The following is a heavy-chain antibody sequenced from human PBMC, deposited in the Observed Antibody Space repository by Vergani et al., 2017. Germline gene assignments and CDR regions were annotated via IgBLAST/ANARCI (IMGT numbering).Heavy chain of an antibody. D-gene: IGHD4-11*01. Sequence: QVQLQQWGGGLLKPSETLSLTCVVNGGSFTSYHWTWIRQSPGEGLECVGDIDHTGRPEYNPSLKSQLTISLDKSRNQFSLTVNSVTATDTAIYFCARVNTETNGHLYYYYYMDVWGQGTAVTVS. CDR2: IDHTGRP. V-gene: IGHV4-34*01. J-gene: IGHJ6*03. CDR3: ARVNTETNGHLYYYYYMDV. CDR1: GGSFTSYH.